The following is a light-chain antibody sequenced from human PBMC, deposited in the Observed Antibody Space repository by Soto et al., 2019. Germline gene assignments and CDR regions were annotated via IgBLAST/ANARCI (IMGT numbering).Light chain of an antibody. CDR1: RSNIGAGFD. V-gene: IGLV1-40*01. Sequence: QSVLTQPPSVSGAPGQRVTISCTGTRSNIGAGFDVHWYQQLPGTAPKLLIYDNNNRPSGVPDRFSGSKSGTSASLAITGLQAEDEADYYCQSYEGSLSGHVVFGGGTKLTVL. CDR3: QSYEGSLSGHVV. J-gene: IGLJ2*01. CDR2: DNN.